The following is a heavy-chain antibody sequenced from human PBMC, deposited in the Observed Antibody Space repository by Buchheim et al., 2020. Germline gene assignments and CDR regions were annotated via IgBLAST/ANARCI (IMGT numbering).Heavy chain of an antibody. V-gene: IGHV1-46*01. D-gene: IGHD2-2*01. J-gene: IGHJ6*02. Sequence: QVQLVQSGAEVKKPGASVKVSCKASGYTFTSYYMHWVRQAPGQGLEWMGIINPSGGSTSYAQKFQGRVTMTRDTSTSTFYMELSSLRSEDTAVYYCARDFGVVVVPAATYGMDVWGQGTT. CDR3: ARDFGVVVVPAATYGMDV. CDR2: INPSGGST. CDR1: GYTFTSYY.